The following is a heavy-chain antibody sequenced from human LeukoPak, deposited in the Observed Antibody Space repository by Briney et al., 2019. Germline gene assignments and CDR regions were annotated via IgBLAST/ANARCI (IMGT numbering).Heavy chain of an antibody. J-gene: IGHJ6*03. CDR1: GFSFSSYN. CDR3: ARDPYSGTYGDTYYYYMDV. Sequence: GGSLRLSCAASGFSFSSYNMNWVRQTPGKGLEWVSSITSSSTYTFYADSVKGRFTISRDNARDSLYLQMNSLRAEDTAVYYCARDPYSGTYGDTYYYYMDVWGKGTTVTISS. V-gene: IGHV3-21*01. CDR2: ITSSSTYT. D-gene: IGHD1-26*01.